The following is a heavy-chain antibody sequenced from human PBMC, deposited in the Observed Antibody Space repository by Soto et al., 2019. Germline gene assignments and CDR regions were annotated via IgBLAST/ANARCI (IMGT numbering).Heavy chain of an antibody. J-gene: IGHJ3*02. CDR1: GFTFSSYS. V-gene: IGHV3-21*01. D-gene: IGHD2-2*01. CDR3: ARRYCSSTSCPRGAFDI. Sequence: GSLRLSCAASGFTFSSYSMNWVRQAPGKGLEWVSSISSSSSYIYYADSVKGRFTISRDNAKNSLYLQMNSLRAEDTAVYYCARRYCSSTSCPRGAFDIWGQGTMVTVS. CDR2: ISSSSSYI.